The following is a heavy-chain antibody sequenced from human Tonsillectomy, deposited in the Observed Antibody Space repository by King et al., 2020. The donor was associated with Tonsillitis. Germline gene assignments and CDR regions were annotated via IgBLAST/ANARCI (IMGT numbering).Heavy chain of an antibody. CDR2: IKQDGSEA. CDR1: GFTFSSYW. J-gene: IGHJ2*01. CDR3: AGDSLTATRAFDL. Sequence: VQLVESGGGLVQPGGSLRLSCAASGFTFSSYWMSWVRQAPGKGLEWVANIKQDGSEAYYVASVTGRLTISRDNAENSLYLQMNSLRAEDTAVYYCAGDSLTATRAFDLWGRGTLVTVSS. D-gene: IGHD1-14*01. V-gene: IGHV3-7*03.